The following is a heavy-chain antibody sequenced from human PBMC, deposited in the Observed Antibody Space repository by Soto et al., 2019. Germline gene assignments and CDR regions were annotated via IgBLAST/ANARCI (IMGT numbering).Heavy chain of an antibody. CDR2: IIPIFGTA. D-gene: IGHD1-1*01. J-gene: IGHJ6*01. V-gene: IGHV1-69*01. CDR3: ARDVPLPYPRTTYYYYGRDA. CDR1: GGTFSSYA. Sequence: QVQLVQSGAEVKKPGSSVKVSCKASGGTFSSYAISWVRQAPGQGLEWMGGIIPIFGTANYAQKFQGILTITADESTSTAYMELSTLRSEDTAVYYCARDVPLPYPRTTYYYYGRDAWGQGTKVTFSP.